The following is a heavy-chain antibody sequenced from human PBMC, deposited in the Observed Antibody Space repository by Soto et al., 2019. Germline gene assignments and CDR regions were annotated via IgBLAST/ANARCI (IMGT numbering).Heavy chain of an antibody. CDR2: SIPIFGTA. D-gene: IGHD6-19*01. J-gene: IGHJ6*02. Sequence: QVQLVQSGAEVKKPGSSVKVSCKASGGTFSSYTLTWVRQAPGQGLEWMGGSIPIFGTANYEQQFQGRVTIKADACTSTDYMERSSLRSEDTAVYYCAKTPRQSSGWGQGFYSYYDLDVWGQGTTVTGSS. V-gene: IGHV1-69*01. CDR1: GGTFSSYT. CDR3: AKTPRQSSGWGQGFYSYYDLDV.